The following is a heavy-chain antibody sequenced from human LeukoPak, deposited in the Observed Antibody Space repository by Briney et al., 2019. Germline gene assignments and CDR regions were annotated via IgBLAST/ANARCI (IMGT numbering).Heavy chain of an antibody. V-gene: IGHV3-23*01. Sequence: GGSLRLSCAASGFTFSSYAMTWVRQAPGKGLEWVSGISGSGGSTYYVDSVKGRFTISRDNSKNTLYLQMNTVRAEDTAVYYCAKYCQSSVNCYFDYWGQGTLVTVSS. CDR3: AKYCQSSVNCYFDY. CDR1: GFTFSSYA. J-gene: IGHJ4*02. CDR2: ISGSGGST. D-gene: IGHD2/OR15-2a*01.